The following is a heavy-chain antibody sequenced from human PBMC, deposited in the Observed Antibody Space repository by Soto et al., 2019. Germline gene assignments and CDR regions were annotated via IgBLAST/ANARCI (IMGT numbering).Heavy chain of an antibody. CDR2: ISAHNGNT. CDR3: ARDLGDSAPDAFDI. Sequence: QVQLVQSGAEVKKPGASVKVSCKASGYTFTSYGMSWVRQAPGQGLEWMGWISAHNGNTNFAQTLQGRATMTTDTSTSTAYMELRSLSSDDTAVYYCARDLGDSAPDAFDIWGQGTMVTVSS. V-gene: IGHV1-18*01. D-gene: IGHD2-21*01. CDR1: GYTFTSYG. J-gene: IGHJ3*02.